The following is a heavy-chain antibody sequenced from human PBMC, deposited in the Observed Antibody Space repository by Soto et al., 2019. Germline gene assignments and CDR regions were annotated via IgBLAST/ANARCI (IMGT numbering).Heavy chain of an antibody. CDR1: GYAFTTYG. CDR3: ATGRYGDY. D-gene: IGHD1-1*01. Sequence: QVHLVQSGAEVKKPGASVKVSCQGSGYAFTTYGITWVRQAPGQGLEWMGWISAHNGNTNYAQKLQGRVTMTRDTSTSTAYMELRSLRYDDTAVYYCATGRYGDYWGQGALVTVSS. J-gene: IGHJ4*02. V-gene: IGHV1-18*01. CDR2: ISAHNGNT.